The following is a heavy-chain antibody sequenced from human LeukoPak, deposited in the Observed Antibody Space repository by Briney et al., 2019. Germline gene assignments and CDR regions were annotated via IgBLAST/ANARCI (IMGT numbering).Heavy chain of an antibody. CDR1: GFSFSSYS. J-gene: IGHJ4*02. V-gene: IGHV3-21*01. D-gene: IGHD2-2*01. Sequence: NPGGSLRLSCAASGFSFSSYSMNWVRQAPGKGLEWVSSISSGSTYIYYADSVKGRFTISRDNAKNSLYLQVSTLRAEDTAVYYCAREISSSTSFDYWGQGTLVTVSS. CDR2: ISSGSTYI. CDR3: AREISSSTSFDY.